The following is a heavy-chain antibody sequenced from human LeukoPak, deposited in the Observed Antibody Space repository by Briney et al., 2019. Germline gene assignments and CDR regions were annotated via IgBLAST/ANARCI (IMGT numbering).Heavy chain of an antibody. CDR2: IYYSGST. J-gene: IGHJ4*02. Sequence: SETLSLTCTVSGGSISGYYGSWIRQPPGKGLEWIGYIYYSGSTNYNPSLKSRVTISVDTSKNQFSLKLSSVTAADTAVYYCARGTYYYDRPLDYWGQGTLVTVSS. CDR1: GGSISGYY. CDR3: ARGTYYYDRPLDY. V-gene: IGHV4-59*01. D-gene: IGHD3-22*01.